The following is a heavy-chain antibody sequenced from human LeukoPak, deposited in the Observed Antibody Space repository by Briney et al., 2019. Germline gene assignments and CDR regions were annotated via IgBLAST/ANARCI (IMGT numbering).Heavy chain of an antibody. CDR3: ARLGMVXGVNYYYGXDV. CDR2: IYPGDSDT. V-gene: IGHV5-51*01. J-gene: IGHJ6*02. D-gene: IGHD3-10*01. CDR1: GYSFTSYW. Sequence: GESLKISCKGSGYSFTSYWIGWVRQVPGKGLEWRGIIYPGDSDTRYSPSFQGQVTISADKSISTAYLQWSSLKDSDTAMYYCARLGMVXGVNYYYGXDVWGQGXTVTV.